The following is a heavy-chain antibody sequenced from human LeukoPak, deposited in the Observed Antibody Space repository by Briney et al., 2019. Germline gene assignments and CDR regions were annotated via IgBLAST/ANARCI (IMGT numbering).Heavy chain of an antibody. CDR1: GGTFSSYA. J-gene: IGHJ4*02. D-gene: IGHD5-18*01. CDR2: IIPIFGTA. Sequence: GASVKVSCKASGGTFSSYAISWVRQAPGQGLEWMGGIIPIFGTANYAQKFQGRVTITADESTSTAYMELSSLRSEDTAVYYCAVPRGIQLWFFSWGQGTLVTVSS. CDR3: AVPRGIQLWFFS. V-gene: IGHV1-69*13.